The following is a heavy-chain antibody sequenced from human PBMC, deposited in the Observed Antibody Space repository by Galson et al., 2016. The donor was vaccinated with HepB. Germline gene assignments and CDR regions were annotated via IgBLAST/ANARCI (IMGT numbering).Heavy chain of an antibody. J-gene: IGHJ6*02. V-gene: IGHV1-3*01. Sequence: SVKVSCKASGYTFTTYAMYWVRQAPGQRLEWMGWINAANGDTKYSQKLQGRGTITWDTSANTAYMELSSLRSEDTAVYYCARGHIVATVDYYYYGLDVWGQGSMVNVAS. CDR2: INAANGDT. CDR3: ARGHIVATVDYYYYGLDV. CDR1: GYTFTTYA. D-gene: IGHD5-12*01.